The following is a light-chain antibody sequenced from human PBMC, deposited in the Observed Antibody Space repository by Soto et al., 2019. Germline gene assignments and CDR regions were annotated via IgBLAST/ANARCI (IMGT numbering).Light chain of an antibody. V-gene: IGLV2-11*01. CDR3: CSYAGSPRYV. CDR2: DVS. J-gene: IGLJ1*01. Sequence: QSALTQPRSVSGSPGQSVTISCTGTISDVGGYNYVSWYQQHPGKAPKVMIYDVSERPSGVPDRFSGSKSGNTASLTISGLQAEDEADYYCCSYAGSPRYVFGTGTKVTVL. CDR1: ISDVGGYNY.